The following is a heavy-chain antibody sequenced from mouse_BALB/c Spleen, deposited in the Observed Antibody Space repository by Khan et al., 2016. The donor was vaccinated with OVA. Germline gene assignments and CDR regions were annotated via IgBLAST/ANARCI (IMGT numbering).Heavy chain of an antibody. CDR2: IYPGSFNT. V-gene: IGHV1S56*01. CDR3: ARDDYFLGDAMDY. D-gene: IGHD2-4*01. Sequence: QVQLKQSGPELVKPGASVRISCKATGYTFTTYYLHWVKQRPGQGLEWIGWIYPGSFNTNYNEKFKGKATLTADKSSNTAYMQLSSLTSEDSAVYFSARDDYFLGDAMDYWGQGTSVTVSS. J-gene: IGHJ4*01. CDR1: GYTFTTYY.